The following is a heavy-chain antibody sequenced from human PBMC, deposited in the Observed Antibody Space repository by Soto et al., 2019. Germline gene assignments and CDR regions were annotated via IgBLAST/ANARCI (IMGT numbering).Heavy chain of an antibody. CDR2: IYYSGST. J-gene: IGHJ6*02. CDR1: GGSISSYY. Sequence: SETLSLTCTVSGGSISSYYWSWIRQPPGKGLEWIGYIYYSGSTNYNPSLKSRVTISVDTSKNQFSLKLSSVTAADTAVYYCARDSLRFLEWLPQNYYYYYGMDVWGQGTTVTVSS. CDR3: ARDSLRFLEWLPQNYYYYYGMDV. V-gene: IGHV4-59*01. D-gene: IGHD3-3*01.